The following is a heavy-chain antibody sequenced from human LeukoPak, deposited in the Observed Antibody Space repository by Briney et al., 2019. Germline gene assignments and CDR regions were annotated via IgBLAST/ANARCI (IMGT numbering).Heavy chain of an antibody. V-gene: IGHV3-30-3*01. CDR2: ISYDGSNK. CDR1: GFTFSSYA. J-gene: IGHJ4*02. D-gene: IGHD3-10*01. Sequence: GGSLRLSCAASGFTFSSYAMHWVRQAPGKGLEWVAVISYDGSNKYYADSVKGRFTISRDNSKNTLYLQMDSLRAEDTAVYYCQGSGGNYFDYWGQGTLVTVSS. CDR3: QGSGGNYFDY.